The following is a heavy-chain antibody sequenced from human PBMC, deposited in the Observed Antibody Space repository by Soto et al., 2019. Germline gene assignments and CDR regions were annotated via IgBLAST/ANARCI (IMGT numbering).Heavy chain of an antibody. Sequence: ASVKVSCKASGYTFTSYYMHWVRQAPGQGPEWMGIINPSGGSTSYAQKFQGRVTMTRDTSTSTVYMELSSLRSEDTAVYYCAKSHYDFWSGSGYYMDVWGKGTTVTVSS. CDR3: AKSHYDFWSGSGYYMDV. J-gene: IGHJ6*03. V-gene: IGHV1-46*03. CDR2: INPSGGST. D-gene: IGHD3-3*01. CDR1: GYTFTSYY.